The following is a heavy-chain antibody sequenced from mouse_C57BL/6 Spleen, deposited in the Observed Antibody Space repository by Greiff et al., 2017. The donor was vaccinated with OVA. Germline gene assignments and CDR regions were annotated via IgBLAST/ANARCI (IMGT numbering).Heavy chain of an antibody. J-gene: IGHJ3*01. D-gene: IGHD1-1*01. CDR2: IYPRSGNT. CDR1: GYTFTSYG. Sequence: VKLQESGAELARPGASVKLSCKASGYTFTSYGISWVKQRTGQGLEWIGEIYPRSGNTYYNEKFKGKATLTADKSSSTAYMELRSLTSEDSAVYFCATSRGYYYGSSYVGWFAYWGQGTLVTVSA. V-gene: IGHV1-81*01. CDR3: ATSRGYYYGSSYVGWFAY.